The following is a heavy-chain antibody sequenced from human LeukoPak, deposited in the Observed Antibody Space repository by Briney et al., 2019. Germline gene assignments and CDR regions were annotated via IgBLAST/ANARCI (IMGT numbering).Heavy chain of an antibody. D-gene: IGHD3-3*01. CDR1: GSSVSSDEYY. V-gene: IGHV4-31*03. Sequence: SQTLSLTCSVSGSSVSSDEYYWSWVRQHPGKGLEWIGYVYYSGSSYYIPSLESRVTMSVEVSKNQFSLELRSVTAADTAVYYCARVKVLRFLEWFLDFWGQGALVTASS. J-gene: IGHJ4*02. CDR3: ARVKVLRFLEWFLDF. CDR2: VYYSGSS.